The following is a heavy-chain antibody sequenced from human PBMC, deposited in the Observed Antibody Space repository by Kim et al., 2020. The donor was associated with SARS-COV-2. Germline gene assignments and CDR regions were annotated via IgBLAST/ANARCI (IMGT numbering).Heavy chain of an antibody. CDR2: IKSKTDGVTT. J-gene: IGHJ4*02. CDR3: ITSAEVGLAWGWYY. D-gene: IGHD6-19*01. V-gene: IGHV3-15*01. CDR1: GFTFSNAW. Sequence: GGSLRLSCAASGFTFSNAWMSWVRQAPGKGLEWVGRIKSKTDGVTTDYIAPVKVRFTISRDDSKNTLYLQMDSMKTEDTAVYDCITSAEVGLAWGWYYWGQGTMVTVSS.